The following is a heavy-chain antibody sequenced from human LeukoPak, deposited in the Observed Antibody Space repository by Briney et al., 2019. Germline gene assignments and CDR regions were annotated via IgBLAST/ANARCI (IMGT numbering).Heavy chain of an antibody. CDR3: AKSFYYYGSGSYRYYFDY. Sequence: QSGGSLRLSCAASGFTFSSYAMSWVRQAPGKGLEWVSAISGSGGSTYYADSVKGRFTISRDNSKNTLYLQMNSLRAEDTAVYYCAKSFYYYGSGSYRYYFDYWGQGTLVTVSS. CDR1: GFTFSSYA. J-gene: IGHJ4*02. CDR2: ISGSGGST. D-gene: IGHD3-10*01. V-gene: IGHV3-23*01.